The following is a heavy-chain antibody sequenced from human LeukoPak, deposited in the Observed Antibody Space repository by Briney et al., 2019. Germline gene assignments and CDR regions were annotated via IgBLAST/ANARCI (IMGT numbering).Heavy chain of an antibody. J-gene: IGHJ4*02. V-gene: IGHV3-23*01. CDR2: ISGSGGST. Sequence: GGSLRLSCAASGFTFSSYAMSWVRQAPGKGLEWVSAISGSGGSTYYADSVKGRFTISRDNSKNTLYLQMNSLRAEDTAVYYRAKPRGVTMVRGVIYDYWGQGTLVTVSS. CDR1: GFTFSSYA. D-gene: IGHD3-10*01. CDR3: AKPRGVTMVRGVIYDY.